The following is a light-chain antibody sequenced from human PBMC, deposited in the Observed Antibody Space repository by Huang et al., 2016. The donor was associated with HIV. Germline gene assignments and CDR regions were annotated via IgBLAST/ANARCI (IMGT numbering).Light chain of an antibody. V-gene: IGKV3D-15*01. Sequence: EIVMTQSPATLSVSPGERATLSCRASQGVSNNIAWYQQKPGQTPGILIHGASTRATGLASKFSGRWSGTDFTLTITSLQLEDSAVYYCQHYNNWPPWTFGPGTQVEI. CDR3: QHYNNWPPWT. J-gene: IGKJ1*01. CDR1: QGVSNN. CDR2: GAS.